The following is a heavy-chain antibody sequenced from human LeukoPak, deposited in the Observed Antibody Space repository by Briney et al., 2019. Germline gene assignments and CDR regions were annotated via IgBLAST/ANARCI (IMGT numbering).Heavy chain of an antibody. J-gene: IGHJ3*01. CDR1: GSSFINNY. CDR3: ARDGPGSAAVYYAFDL. V-gene: IGHV1-46*01. Sequence: ASVKVSCETSGSSFINNYIHWVRQAPGQGLEWMGVIHPSGGTTNYAQNFRGRVTMTRDTSTSTVYMELSSLRSEDTAVYYCARDGPGSAAVYYAFDLWGQGTMVIVSS. CDR2: IHPSGGTT. D-gene: IGHD2-2*01.